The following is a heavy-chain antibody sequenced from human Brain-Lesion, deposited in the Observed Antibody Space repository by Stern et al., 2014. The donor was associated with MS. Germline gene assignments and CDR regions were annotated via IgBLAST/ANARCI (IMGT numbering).Heavy chain of an antibody. CDR2: INGDGSRT. V-gene: IGHV3-74*02. J-gene: IGHJ5*02. Sequence: EVQLEESGGDLVQPGGSLRLSCTASGFTFSTYWMHWVRQAPGKGLVWVSRINGDGSRTSYAASVKGRFTISRENATNTLYVHMNGLRGGDTAGYCCGRAHVDSGDWFAPWGQGTLVTVSS. CDR3: GRAHVDSGDWFAP. CDR1: GFTFSTYW. D-gene: IGHD5-12*01.